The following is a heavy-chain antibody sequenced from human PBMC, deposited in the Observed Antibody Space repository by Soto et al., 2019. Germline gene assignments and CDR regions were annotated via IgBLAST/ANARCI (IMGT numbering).Heavy chain of an antibody. V-gene: IGHV3-9*01. D-gene: IGHD3-16*01. Sequence: EVQLVESGGGLVQPGRSLRLSCAASGFTFDDYAMHWVRQAPGKGLEWVSGISWTSGSIGYADSVKGRFTLSRDNAKNSLYLQMNSLGAEDTALYYCAKVTWYDYIWGPEGYYFDYWGQGTLVTVSS. CDR3: AKVTWYDYIWGPEGYYFDY. CDR2: ISWTSGSI. J-gene: IGHJ4*02. CDR1: GFTFDDYA.